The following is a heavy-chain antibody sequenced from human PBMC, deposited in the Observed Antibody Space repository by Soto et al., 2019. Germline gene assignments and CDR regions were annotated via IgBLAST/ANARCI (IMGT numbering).Heavy chain of an antibody. J-gene: IGHJ4*02. CDR1: GFNFITYE. D-gene: IGHD3-22*01. CDR2: ISSSGSTT. CDR3: ATSLGGYYYSY. V-gene: IGHV3-48*03. Sequence: EVQLVESGGGWVQPGGSLRLSCVPSGFNFITYEMMWVRQAPGKGLEWVSYISSSGSTTFYADSVRGRFTISRDNAKNSLYLQMNSLRAEDTAVYYCATSLGGYYYSYWGQGALVTVSS.